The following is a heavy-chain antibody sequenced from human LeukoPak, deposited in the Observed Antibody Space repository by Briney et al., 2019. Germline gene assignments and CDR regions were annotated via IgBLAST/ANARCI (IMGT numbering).Heavy chain of an antibody. D-gene: IGHD3-10*01. V-gene: IGHV3-21*01. Sequence: PGGSLRLSCAASGFTFSSYIMNWVRQAPGKGLEWVSSISSSSTYIYYADSVKGRFTISRDNAKNSLYLQMNSLRAEDTAVYYCARVTPYGSGSYYPGDWGQGTLVTVSS. CDR2: ISSSSTYI. J-gene: IGHJ4*02. CDR1: GFTFSSYI. CDR3: ARVTPYGSGSYYPGD.